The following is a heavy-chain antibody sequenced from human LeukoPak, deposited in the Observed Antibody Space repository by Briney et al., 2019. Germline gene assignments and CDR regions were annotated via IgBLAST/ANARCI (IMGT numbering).Heavy chain of an antibody. CDR1: GFTFGGYS. V-gene: IGHV3-7*01. CDR3: GRVIAGAIDY. J-gene: IGHJ4*02. CDR2: INLDGSDR. D-gene: IGHD6-13*01. Sequence: GGSLRLSCAASGFTFGGYSMTWVRQAPGKGLEWVANINLDGSDRFYVGFVKGRFTISRDNADNSPYLQMNSLRAEDTAVYYCGRVIAGAIDYWGQGTLVTVSS.